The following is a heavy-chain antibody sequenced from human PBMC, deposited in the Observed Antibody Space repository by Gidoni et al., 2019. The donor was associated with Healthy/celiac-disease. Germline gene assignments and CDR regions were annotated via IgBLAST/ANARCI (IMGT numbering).Heavy chain of an antibody. V-gene: IGHV4-34*01. CDR2: INHSGST. J-gene: IGHJ5*02. D-gene: IGHD3-10*01. Sequence: QVQLQQWGAGLLKPSETLSLTCAVYGGSFSGYYWSWIRQPPGKGLEWIGEINHSGSTNYNPSLKSRVTISVDTSKNQFSLKLSSVTAADTAVYYCARGVMYYYGSGMGFWFDPWGQGTLVTVSS. CDR1: GGSFSGYY. CDR3: ARGVMYYYGSGMGFWFDP.